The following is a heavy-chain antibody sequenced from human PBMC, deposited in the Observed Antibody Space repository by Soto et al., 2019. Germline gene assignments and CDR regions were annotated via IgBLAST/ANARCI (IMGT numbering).Heavy chain of an antibody. Sequence: PSETLSLTCTVSGGSISSYYWSWIRQPPGKGLEWIGYIYYSGSTNYNPSLKSRVTISVDTSKNQFSLKLSSVTAADTAVYYCARHFFGDCPDYWGQGTLVTVSS. CDR1: GGSISSYY. CDR2: IYYSGST. V-gene: IGHV4-59*08. CDR3: ARHFFGDCPDY. D-gene: IGHD2-21*02. J-gene: IGHJ4*02.